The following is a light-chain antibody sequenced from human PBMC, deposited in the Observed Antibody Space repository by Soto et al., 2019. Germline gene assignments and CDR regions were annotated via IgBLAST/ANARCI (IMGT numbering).Light chain of an antibody. Sequence: DIQMTQSPSTLSASVGDRVIITCRASQSVSSWLAWYQQKPGKAPKFLIYDASGLESGVPSRFSGSGAGTEFTLTISSLQPDDSATYYCQQYSSYPLTFGQGTKVDIK. CDR1: QSVSSW. J-gene: IGKJ3*01. CDR3: QQYSSYPLT. CDR2: DAS. V-gene: IGKV1-5*01.